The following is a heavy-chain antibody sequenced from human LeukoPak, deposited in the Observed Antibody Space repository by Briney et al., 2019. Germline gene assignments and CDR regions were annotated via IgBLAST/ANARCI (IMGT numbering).Heavy chain of an antibody. V-gene: IGHV1-2*02. J-gene: IGHJ3*02. CDR1: GYTFTGYY. CDR3: ARSASSSPHDAFDI. D-gene: IGHD6-6*01. Sequence: GASVKVSCKASGYTFTGYYMHWVRQAPGQGLEWMGWINPNSGGANYAQKFQGRVTMTRDTSISTAYMELSRLRSDDTAVYYCARSASSSPHDAFDIWGQGTMVTVSS. CDR2: INPNSGGA.